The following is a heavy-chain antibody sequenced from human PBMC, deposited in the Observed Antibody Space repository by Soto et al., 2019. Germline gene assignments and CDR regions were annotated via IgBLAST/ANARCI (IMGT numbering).Heavy chain of an antibody. Sequence: SETLSLTCAVSDYSINSGYYWVWIRQPPGKGLEWIGSIYHSGRTYYNPSLKSRVTISVDTSKNQFSLKLSSVTAADTTVYYCARESMYYYGSSGYSHDFDIWGQGTMVTVSS. CDR2: IYHSGRT. CDR3: ARESMYYYGSSGYSHDFDI. J-gene: IGHJ3*02. V-gene: IGHV4-38-2*02. CDR1: DYSINSGYY. D-gene: IGHD3-22*01.